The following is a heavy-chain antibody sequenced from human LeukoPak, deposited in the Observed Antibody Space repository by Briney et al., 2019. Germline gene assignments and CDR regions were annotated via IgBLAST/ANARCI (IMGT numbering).Heavy chain of an antibody. V-gene: IGHV1-3*01. CDR3: ARDHCSSTSCYTGYYYYGMDV. D-gene: IGHD2-2*02. CDR2: INAGNGNT. CDR1: GYTFTSYA. Sequence: GASVKVSCKASGYTFTSYAMHWVRQAPGQRLEWMGWINAGNGNTKYSQKFQGRVTITRDTSASTAYMELSSLRSEDTAVYYCARDHCSSTSCYTGYYYYGMDVWGKGTTVTVS. J-gene: IGHJ6*04.